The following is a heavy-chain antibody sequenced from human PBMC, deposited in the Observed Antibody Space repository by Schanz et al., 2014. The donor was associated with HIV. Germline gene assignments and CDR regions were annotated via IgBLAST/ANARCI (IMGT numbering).Heavy chain of an antibody. V-gene: IGHV1-2*02. CDR3: TRLHYYYDRSGFSFDC. J-gene: IGHJ4*02. CDR2: INPNSGGT. Sequence: QVQLVQSGAELKTPGASGPFSFPPSFSPFTSYYIHWVRQAPGQGLEWMGWINPNSGGTNLAQKFEGRVTMTIDRSITTASMELSRLNSDDTAMYFCTRLHYYYDRSGFSFDCWGQGTLVTVSS. CDR1: FSPFTSYY. D-gene: IGHD3-22*01.